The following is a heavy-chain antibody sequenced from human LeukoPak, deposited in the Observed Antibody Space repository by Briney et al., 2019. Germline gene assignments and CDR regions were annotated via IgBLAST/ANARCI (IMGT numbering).Heavy chain of an antibody. J-gene: IGHJ4*02. D-gene: IGHD3-16*01. CDR3: ARDYTEGITWYYYFDY. Sequence: GGSLRLSCAASGFTLSSYSMSWVRQAPGKGVEWVAALSVGGGDTYYADSVKGRFTISRDISKSTLYLQMNGLRAEDTATYYCARDYTEGITWYYYFDYWGQGTLVSVSS. CDR1: GFTLSSYS. V-gene: IGHV3-23*01. CDR2: LSVGGGDT.